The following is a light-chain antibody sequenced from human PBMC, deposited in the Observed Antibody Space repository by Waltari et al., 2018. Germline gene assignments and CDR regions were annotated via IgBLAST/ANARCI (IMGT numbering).Light chain of an antibody. CDR2: DFT. J-gene: IGLJ2*01. V-gene: IGLV2-11*01. Sequence: QSALTQPRSVSGSPGQSVTISCTGTSSDVGYYNYVSWYQQRPGKAPRLLLYDFTKRPSGVPDRFAGAKSGNTASLTISGLQAEDEADFYCCSYAGSYILVFGGGTKLTVL. CDR1: SSDVGYYNY. CDR3: CSYAGSYILV.